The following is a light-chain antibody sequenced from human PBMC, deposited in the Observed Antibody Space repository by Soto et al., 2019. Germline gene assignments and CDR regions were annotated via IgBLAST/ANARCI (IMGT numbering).Light chain of an antibody. CDR3: LQDYNYPLT. CDR2: VTS. V-gene: IGKV1-6*01. Sequence: AIQITPSPSSLSASVGDRVPLPFPASQDIRSDLGWYRQKPGKAPKVLIYVTSNLQSGVPSRFSGSGSGTDFTLTISSLQPEDFATYYCLQDYNYPLTFGGGTKVDIK. J-gene: IGKJ4*01. CDR1: QDIRSD.